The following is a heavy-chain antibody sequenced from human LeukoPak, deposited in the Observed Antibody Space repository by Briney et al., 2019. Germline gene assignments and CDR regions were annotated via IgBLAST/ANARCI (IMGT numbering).Heavy chain of an antibody. CDR1: GYTSTGYY. Sequence: GASVKVSCKASGYTSTGYYMHWVRQAPGQGLEWMGWINPNSGDTNYAQKFQGRVTMTRDTSISTAYMELSRLRSDDTAVYYCAKVARVRYYYYYMDVWGKGTTVTVSS. CDR3: AKVARVRYYYYYMDV. D-gene: IGHD4/OR15-4a*01. V-gene: IGHV1-2*02. J-gene: IGHJ6*03. CDR2: INPNSGDT.